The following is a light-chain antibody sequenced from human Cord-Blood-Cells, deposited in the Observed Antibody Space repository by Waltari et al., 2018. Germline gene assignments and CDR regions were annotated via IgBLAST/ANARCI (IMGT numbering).Light chain of an antibody. CDR2: AAS. J-gene: IGKJ2*01. V-gene: IGKV1-39*01. CDR3: QQSYSTPYA. Sequence: IQLTQSPSCLSSSVGDRVTITCRESQSISSYLNWYQQKPGKAPKLLIYAASSLQSGVPSRFSGSGSGTDVTLTISSLQPEDFATYYCQQSYSTPYAVGQGTKLEIK. CDR1: QSISSY.